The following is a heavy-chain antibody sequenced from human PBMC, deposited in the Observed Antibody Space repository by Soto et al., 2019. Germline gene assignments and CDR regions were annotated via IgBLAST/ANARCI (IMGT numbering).Heavy chain of an antibody. CDR2: ISYDGSNK. CDR3: AKDRGYDETDGMDV. D-gene: IGHD5-12*01. Sequence: QVQLVESGGGVVQPGRSLRLSCAASGFTFSSYGMHWVRQAPGKGLEWVADISYDGSNKYYADSVKGRFTISRDNSKNTLYLQMNSLGAEDTAVYYCAKDRGYDETDGMDVWGQGTTVTVSS. V-gene: IGHV3-30*18. J-gene: IGHJ6*02. CDR1: GFTFSSYG.